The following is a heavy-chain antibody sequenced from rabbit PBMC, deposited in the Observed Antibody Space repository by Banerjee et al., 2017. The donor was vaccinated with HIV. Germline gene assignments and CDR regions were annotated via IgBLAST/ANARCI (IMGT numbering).Heavy chain of an antibody. D-gene: IGHD6-1*01. CDR3: ARQAIYDVVGYAYAA. J-gene: IGHJ4*01. V-gene: IGHV1S45*01. Sequence: QEQLKESGGGLVQPGGSLKLSCKASGFGFSSYYMRWVRQAPGKGLEWFGCIYVGDSDGIYYANWAKGRFTISKTSSTAVTLQMTSLTAADTATYFCARQAIYDVVGYAYAAWGPGTLVTVS. CDR1: GFGFSSYY. CDR2: IYVGDSDGI.